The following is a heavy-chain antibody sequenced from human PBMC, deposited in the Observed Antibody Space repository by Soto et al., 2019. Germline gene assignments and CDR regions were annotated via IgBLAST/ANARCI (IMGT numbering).Heavy chain of an antibody. CDR3: ARDFPSSSADP. D-gene: IGHD6-19*01. CDR2: LIPIFGTA. CDR1: GGTFSSYA. V-gene: IGHV1-69*01. Sequence: QVQLVQSGAEVKKPGSSVKVSCTASGGTFSSYAITWVRQAPGQGLEWMGGLIPIFGTANYAQKFQGRVTITADESLTTAYMGLSSLRSEDTAVYYCARDFPSSSADPWGQGTLVTVYS. J-gene: IGHJ5*02.